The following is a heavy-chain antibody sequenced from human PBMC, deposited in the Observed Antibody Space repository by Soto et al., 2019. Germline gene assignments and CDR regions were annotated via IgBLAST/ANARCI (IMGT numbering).Heavy chain of an antibody. V-gene: IGHV3-23*01. D-gene: IGHD5-18*01. J-gene: IGHJ4*02. CDR2: IGGSGGST. CDR3: VKLPFGGYKYGYLAY. Sequence: PGGSLRLSCAASGFTFSSYAMSWVRQAPGKGLEWVSGIGGSGGSTDYADSVKGRFTISRDSSKNTLYLQMNSLRVEDTAVYYCVKLPFGGYKYGYLAYCRQGPLATASS. CDR1: GFTFSSYA.